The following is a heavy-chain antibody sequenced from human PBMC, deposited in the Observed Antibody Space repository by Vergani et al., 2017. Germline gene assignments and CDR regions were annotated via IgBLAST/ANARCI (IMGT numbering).Heavy chain of an antibody. CDR3: VRDRGLCAGGRCYTEAWDY. D-gene: IGHD2-2*02. CDR2: ISFDGTNE. Sequence: QVQLVESGGGVVQPGTSLRLSCVVSGFALNRHAMYLVRQAPGKGLEWVGGISFDGTNEYYPDLVKGRFTISRDIAKNTLYLQVRSLRLEDTGVYHCVRDRGLCAGGRCYTEAWDYWGQGTPVTVSS. V-gene: IGHV3-30-3*01. CDR1: GFALNRHA. J-gene: IGHJ4*02.